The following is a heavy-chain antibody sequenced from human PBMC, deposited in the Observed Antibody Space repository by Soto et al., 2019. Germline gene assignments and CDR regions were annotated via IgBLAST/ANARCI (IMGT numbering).Heavy chain of an antibody. Sequence: GESLKISCNGSGYSFTSYWISWVRQMPGKGLEWMGRIDPSDSYTNYSPSFQGHVTISADKSISTAYLQWSSLKASDTAMYYCARTLEDIVVVPAASRDYWGQGTLVTVSS. CDR1: GYSFTSYW. J-gene: IGHJ4*02. V-gene: IGHV5-10-1*01. CDR2: IDPSDSYT. CDR3: ARTLEDIVVVPAASRDY. D-gene: IGHD2-2*01.